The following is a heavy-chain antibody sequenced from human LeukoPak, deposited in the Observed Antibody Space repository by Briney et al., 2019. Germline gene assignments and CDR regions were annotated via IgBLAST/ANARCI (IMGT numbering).Heavy chain of an antibody. CDR1: GYSFTSYW. J-gene: IGHJ5*02. CDR3: ARLGTMVRGVISWFNP. Sequence: GESLKISCKGSGYSFTSYWIGWVRQMPGKGLEWMGIIYPGGSDTRYSPSFQGQVTISADKSISTAYLQWSSLKASDTAMYYCARLGTMVRGVISWFNPWGQGTLVTVSS. D-gene: IGHD3-10*01. CDR2: IYPGGSDT. V-gene: IGHV5-51*01.